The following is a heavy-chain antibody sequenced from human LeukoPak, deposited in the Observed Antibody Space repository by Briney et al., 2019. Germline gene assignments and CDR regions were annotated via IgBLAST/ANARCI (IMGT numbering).Heavy chain of an antibody. CDR2: INWSGGNI. D-gene: IGHD4-17*01. CDR3: ARSQSTTVTTNYYYGMDV. Sequence: PGGSLRLSCAASGFRFDEYGMNWVRQAPGKGPEWVSGINWSGGNIGYADSVKGRFTISRDNAKNSLYLQMNSLGAEDTAVYYCARSQSTTVTTNYYYGMDVWGQGTTVTVSS. J-gene: IGHJ6*02. CDR1: GFRFDEYG. V-gene: IGHV3-20*04.